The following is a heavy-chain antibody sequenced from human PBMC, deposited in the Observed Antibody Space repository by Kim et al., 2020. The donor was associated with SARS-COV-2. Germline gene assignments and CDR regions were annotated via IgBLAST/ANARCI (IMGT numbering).Heavy chain of an antibody. Sequence: SETLSLTCTVSGGSISSSSYYWGWIRQPPGKGLEWIGSIYYSGSTYYNPSLKSRVTISVDTSKNQFSLKLSSVTAADTAVYYCARLHPIGEMATAQDPRNAFDIWGQGTMVTVSS. CDR2: IYYSGST. V-gene: IGHV4-39*01. D-gene: IGHD5-18*01. CDR3: ARLHPIGEMATAQDPRNAFDI. CDR1: GGSISSSSYY. J-gene: IGHJ3*02.